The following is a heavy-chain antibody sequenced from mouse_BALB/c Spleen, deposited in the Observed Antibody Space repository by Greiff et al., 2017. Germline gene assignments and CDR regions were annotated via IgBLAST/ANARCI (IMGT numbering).Heavy chain of an antibody. J-gene: IGHJ4*01. D-gene: IGHD1-1*01. V-gene: IGHV5-17*02. CDR1: GFTFSSFG. CDR2: ISSGSSTI. Sequence: EVKVVESGGGLVQPGGSRKLSCAASGFTFSSFGMHWVRQAPEKGLEWVAYISSGSSTIYYADTVKGRFTISRDNPKNTLFLQMTSLRSEDTAMYYCARTTTVVATRAMDYWGQGTSVTVSS. CDR3: ARTTTVVATRAMDY.